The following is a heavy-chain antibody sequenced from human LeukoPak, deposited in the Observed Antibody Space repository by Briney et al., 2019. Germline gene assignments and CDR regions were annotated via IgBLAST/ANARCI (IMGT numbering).Heavy chain of an antibody. J-gene: IGHJ4*02. Sequence: PSETLSLTCTVSGGSISSYYWSWIRQPPGKGLEWIGYIYYSGSTNYNPSLKSRVTISVDTSKNQFSLKLSSVTAADTAVYYCARRDYGDYWSSFDYWGQGTLVTVSS. CDR1: GGSISSYY. CDR2: IYYSGST. CDR3: ARRDYGDYWSSFDY. V-gene: IGHV4-59*08. D-gene: IGHD4-17*01.